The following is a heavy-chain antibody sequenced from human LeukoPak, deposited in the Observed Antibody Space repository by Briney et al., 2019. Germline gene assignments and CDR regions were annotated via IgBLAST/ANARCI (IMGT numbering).Heavy chain of an antibody. CDR3: ALDSSSYDAFDI. CDR1: GGSISSYY. CDR2: IYYSGST. Sequence: SETLSLTCTVSGGSISSYYWSWIRQPPGEGLEWIGYIYYSGSTNYNPSLKSRVTISVDTSKNQFSLKLSSVTAADTAVYYCALDSSSYDAFDIWGHGTMVTVSS. J-gene: IGHJ3*02. D-gene: IGHD6-13*01. V-gene: IGHV4-59*01.